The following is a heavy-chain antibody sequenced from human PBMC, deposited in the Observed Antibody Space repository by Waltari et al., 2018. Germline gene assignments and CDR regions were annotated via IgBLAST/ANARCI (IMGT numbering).Heavy chain of an antibody. J-gene: IGHJ4*02. D-gene: IGHD3-10*01. CDR1: GGTFSSYA. CDR2: IIPHFSTA. CDR3: ARVTGSGSYYAQPFDY. Sequence: QVQLVQSGAEVKKPGSSVKVSCKDSGGTFSSYAISWVRQAPGQGLEWMGRIIPHFSTANYAQKFQGRVTITADKSTSTAYMVLSSLRSEDTAVYYCARVTGSGSYYAQPFDYWGQGTLVTVSS. V-gene: IGHV1-69*13.